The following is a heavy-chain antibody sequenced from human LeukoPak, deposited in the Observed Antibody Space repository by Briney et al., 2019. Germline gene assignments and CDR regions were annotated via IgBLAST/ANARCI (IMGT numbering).Heavy chain of an antibody. V-gene: IGHV1-69*02. CDR1: GGTFSSYT. D-gene: IGHD2-2*01. J-gene: IGHJ6*02. Sequence: SVKVSCKASGGTFSSYTISWVRQAPGQGLEWMGRIIPILGIANYTQKFQGRVTITADKSTSTAYMELSSLRSEDTAVYYCASPIVVVPAANDYYGMDVWGQGTTVTVSS. CDR2: IIPILGIA. CDR3: ASPIVVVPAANDYYGMDV.